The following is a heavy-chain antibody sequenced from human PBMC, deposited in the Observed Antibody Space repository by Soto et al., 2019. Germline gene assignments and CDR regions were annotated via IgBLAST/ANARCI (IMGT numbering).Heavy chain of an antibody. CDR1: GYTFTSYD. CDR2: MNPNSGNT. D-gene: IGHD2-15*01. CDR3: SRGQPLRGGAFDI. J-gene: IGHJ3*02. V-gene: IGHV1-8*01. Sequence: QVQLVQSGAEVKKPGASVKVSCKASGYTFTSYDINWVRQATGQGLEGMGWMNPNSGNTGYAQKFQGRVTMTRTTSISTAYMELGSLRSEPAAVYYGSRGQPLRGGAFDIWGQGTMVTVSS.